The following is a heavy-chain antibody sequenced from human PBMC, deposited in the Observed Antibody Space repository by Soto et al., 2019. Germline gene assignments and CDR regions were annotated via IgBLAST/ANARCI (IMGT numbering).Heavy chain of an antibody. J-gene: IGHJ4*02. D-gene: IGHD3-16*01. Sequence: TLSLPCAVSGVSVTTNCYSWSWIRQPPGKGLEWICYIYPSGTIFYNTSLNIRVTISADTSNNQFSLKLPSVTPADTDVYFCATYTAFAKYYFDYWGRGTLATVSS. CDR3: ATYTAFAKYYFDY. CDR2: IYPSGTI. CDR1: GVSVTTNCYS. V-gene: IGHV4-30-2*01.